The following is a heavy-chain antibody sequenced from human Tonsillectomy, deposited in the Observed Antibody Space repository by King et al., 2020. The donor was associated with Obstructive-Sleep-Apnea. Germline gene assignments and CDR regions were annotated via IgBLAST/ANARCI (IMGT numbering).Heavy chain of an antibody. CDR3: ATDRHWAVDY. J-gene: IGHJ4*02. V-gene: IGHV3-48*04. CDR2: ITAASSTI. Sequence: VQLVESGGALVQPGGSLRLSCAASGFTFSSYSMNWVRQAPGRGLEWISYITAASSTIYYADSVKGRFTISRGNAKNSLYLKMNNLRAEDTAVYYCATDRHWAVDYWGQGALVTVSS. D-gene: IGHD7-27*01. CDR1: GFTFSSYS.